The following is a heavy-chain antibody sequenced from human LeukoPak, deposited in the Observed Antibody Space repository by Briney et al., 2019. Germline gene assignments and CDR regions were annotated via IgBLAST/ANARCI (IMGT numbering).Heavy chain of an antibody. CDR2: MNPNSGNT. CDR3: ARDLAGGTGATILNVLPDFGRFDP. D-gene: IGHD3-3*01. J-gene: IGHJ5*02. V-gene: IGHV1-8*01. CDR1: GYTFTSYD. Sequence: GSVKVSCKASGYTFTSYDINWARQATGQGLEWMGWMNPNSGNTGYAQKFQGRVTMTRNTSISTAYMELSSLRSEDTAVYYCARDLAGGTGATILNVLPDFGRFDPWGQGTLVTVSS.